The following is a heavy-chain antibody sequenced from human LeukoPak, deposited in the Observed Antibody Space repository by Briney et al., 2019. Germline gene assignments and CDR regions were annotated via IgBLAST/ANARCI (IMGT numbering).Heavy chain of an antibody. J-gene: IGHJ3*02. CDR2: IYYSGIT. Sequence: SETLSLTCSVSGDSISSFYWSWIRQSPGKGLEWIGYIYYSGITNYNPSLKSRVTISVHTSKTQFSLKLTSVTAADTAAYYCARARYYDRIRGDAFDIWGQGTMVAVSS. V-gene: IGHV4-59*13. CDR3: ARARYYDRIRGDAFDI. D-gene: IGHD3-22*01. CDR1: GDSISSFY.